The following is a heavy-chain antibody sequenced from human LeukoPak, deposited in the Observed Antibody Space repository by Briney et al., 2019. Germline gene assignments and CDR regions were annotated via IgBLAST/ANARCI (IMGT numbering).Heavy chain of an antibody. CDR1: GGSISSYY. Sequence: PSETLSLTCTVSGGSISSYYWGWIRQPPGKGLEWIGYIYYSGSTNYNPSLKSRVTISVDTSKNQFSLKLSSVTAADTAVYYCARESDYYDSSGRDAFDIWGQGTMVTVSS. CDR2: IYYSGST. CDR3: ARESDYYDSSGRDAFDI. D-gene: IGHD3-22*01. J-gene: IGHJ3*02. V-gene: IGHV4-59*01.